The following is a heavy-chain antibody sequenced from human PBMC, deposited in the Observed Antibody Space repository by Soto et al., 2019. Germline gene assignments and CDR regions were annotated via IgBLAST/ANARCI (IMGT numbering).Heavy chain of an antibody. CDR2: ISGSGGST. D-gene: IGHD2-21*02. V-gene: IGHV3-23*01. CDR3: AKDHEYIVAVTAIPLDY. J-gene: IGHJ4*02. Sequence: EVQLLESGGGLVQPGGSLRLPCAASGFTFSSYAMSWVRQAPGKGLEWVSAISGSGGSTYYADSVKGRFTISRDNSKNTLYLQMNSLRAEDTAVYYCAKDHEYIVAVTAIPLDYWGQGTLVTVSS. CDR1: GFTFSSYA.